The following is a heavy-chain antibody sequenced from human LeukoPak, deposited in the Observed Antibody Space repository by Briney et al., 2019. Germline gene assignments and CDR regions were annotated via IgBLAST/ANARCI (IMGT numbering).Heavy chain of an antibody. Sequence: GGSLRLSCAASGFTFSSYAMSWVRQAPGKGLEWVSAITDSGGRTYYADSVKGRFTISRDNSKNTLYLQMNSLRAEDTAVYYCVVVTGSWWGQGTLVTVSS. CDR3: VVVTGSW. CDR1: GFTFSSYA. V-gene: IGHV3-23*01. D-gene: IGHD2-21*02. J-gene: IGHJ4*02. CDR2: ITDSGGRT.